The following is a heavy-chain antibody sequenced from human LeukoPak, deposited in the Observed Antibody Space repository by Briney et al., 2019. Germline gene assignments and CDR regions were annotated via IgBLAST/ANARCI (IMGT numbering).Heavy chain of an antibody. V-gene: IGHV3-30*03. Sequence: GGSLRLSCAASGFPFSNYGMHWVRQAPGKGLEWVAVISYDGSNKYYADSVKGRFTISRDNSKNTLYLQMNSLRAEDTAVYYCARELIRALDYWGQGTLVTVSS. CDR1: GFPFSNYG. J-gene: IGHJ4*02. CDR2: ISYDGSNK. CDR3: ARELIRALDY.